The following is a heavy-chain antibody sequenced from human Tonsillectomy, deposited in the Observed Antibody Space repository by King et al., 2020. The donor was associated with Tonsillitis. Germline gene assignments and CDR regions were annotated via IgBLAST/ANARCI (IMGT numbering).Heavy chain of an antibody. D-gene: IGHD1-26*01. CDR1: GFTFDDYA. CDR2: ISWNSGSI. Sequence: VQLVESGGGLVQPGRSLRLSCAASGFTFDDYAMHWVRQAPGKGLEWVAGISWNSGSIDFADSVKGRFTISRDNAKSSLYLQMNSLRAEDTAFYYCAKDTVGANSYFDYWGQGTLVTVSS. CDR3: AKDTVGANSYFDY. J-gene: IGHJ4*02. V-gene: IGHV3-9*01.